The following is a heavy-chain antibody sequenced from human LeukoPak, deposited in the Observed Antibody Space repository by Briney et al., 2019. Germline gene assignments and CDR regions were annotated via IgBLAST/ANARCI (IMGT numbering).Heavy chain of an antibody. V-gene: IGHV4-4*07. CDR2: LYTTGGS. CDR3: ARAESQYYYGSGGYSVLVGWAFDI. CDR1: GASISSYS. Sequence: SETLSLTCSVSGASISSYSWTWIRQPAGKAPEWIGRLYTTGGSSSNPTLKSRVTMSVDTSRNHFSLRLSSVTAADSAMYYCARAESQYYYGSGGYSVLVGWAFDIWGQGTMVTVSS. D-gene: IGHD3-22*01. J-gene: IGHJ3*02.